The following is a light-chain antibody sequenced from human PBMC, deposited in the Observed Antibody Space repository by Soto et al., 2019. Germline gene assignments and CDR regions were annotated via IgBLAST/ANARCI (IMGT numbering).Light chain of an antibody. J-gene: IGLJ1*01. CDR2: GNS. CDR1: SSNXGAGYD. Sequence: QSVLTQPPSVSGAPGQRVTISCTGSSSNXGAGYDVHWYQQLPGTAPKLLIYGNSNRPSGVPDRFSGSKSGTSASLAITGLQAEDEADYYCQSYDRSLSGSGVFGTGTKVTVL. CDR3: QSYDRSLSGSGV. V-gene: IGLV1-40*01.